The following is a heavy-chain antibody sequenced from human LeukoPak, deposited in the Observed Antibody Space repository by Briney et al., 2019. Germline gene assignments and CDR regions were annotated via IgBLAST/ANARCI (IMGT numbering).Heavy chain of an antibody. CDR3: ARDRDGYNAFDL. D-gene: IGHD5-24*01. J-gene: IGHJ3*01. CDR2: IWYDGSKK. Sequence: GRSLRLSCAASGFTFRSYGMHWVRRAPGKGLEWVAVIWYDGSKKYYADSVKGRFTISRDNSKNTLYLQMDSLRAEDTAVYYCARDRDGYNAFDLWGQGTMVTVSS. CDR1: GFTFRSYG. V-gene: IGHV3-33*01.